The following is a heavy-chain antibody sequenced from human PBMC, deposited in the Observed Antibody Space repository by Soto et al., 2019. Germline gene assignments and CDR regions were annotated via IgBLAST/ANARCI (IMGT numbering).Heavy chain of an antibody. CDR2: ISGSGGST. CDR3: AKDLKHYYDSSGYYYGGARGVYFDY. Sequence: GGSLRLSCAASGFTFSSYAMSWVRQAPGKGLEWVSAISGSGGSTYYADSVKGRFTISRDNSKNTLYLQMNSLRAEDTAVYYCAKDLKHYYDSSGYYYGGARGVYFDYWGQGTLVTVSS. J-gene: IGHJ4*02. CDR1: GFTFSSYA. D-gene: IGHD3-22*01. V-gene: IGHV3-23*01.